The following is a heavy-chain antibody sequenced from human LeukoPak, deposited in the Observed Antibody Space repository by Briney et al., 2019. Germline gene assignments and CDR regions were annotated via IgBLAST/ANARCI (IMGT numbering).Heavy chain of an antibody. Sequence: SETLSLTCTVSGDSISSYYWSCIRQPPGKGLEWIGDLHYSGSTNYNPSLKSRITISIDTSKNQFSLKLSSVTAADTAVYYCARRESSGRFDYWGQGTLVTVSS. D-gene: IGHD3-22*01. CDR3: ARRESSGRFDY. CDR1: GDSISSYY. V-gene: IGHV4-59*08. J-gene: IGHJ4*02. CDR2: LHYSGST.